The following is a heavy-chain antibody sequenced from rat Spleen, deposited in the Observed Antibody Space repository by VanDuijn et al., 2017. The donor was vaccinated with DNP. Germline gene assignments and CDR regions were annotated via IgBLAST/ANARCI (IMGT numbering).Heavy chain of an antibody. D-gene: IGHD1-4*01. Sequence: EVQLQESGPGLVKPSQSLSLTCSVTGYSITSSYRWNWIRKFPGNKLEWMGSVNSADSTNYNPSLRSRISITRDSSKNQFFLQVNSVTTEDTATYHCARWPGYNPPYAMDAWGQGTSVTVSS. CDR1: GYSITSSYR. J-gene: IGHJ4*01. CDR2: VNSADST. V-gene: IGHV3-3*01. CDR3: ARWPGYNPPYAMDA.